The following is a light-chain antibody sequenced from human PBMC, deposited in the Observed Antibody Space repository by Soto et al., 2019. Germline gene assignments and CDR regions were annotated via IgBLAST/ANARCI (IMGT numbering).Light chain of an antibody. CDR1: SSGVGGYNY. J-gene: IGLJ3*02. CDR3: SSYTRSSTVL. V-gene: IGLV2-14*01. Sequence: SALSQPASVSGSPGQSITISCTGSSSGVGGYNYVSWYQQHPGKAPRLMIYEVINRPSGVSNRFSGSKSGNTASLTISGLHAEDEGDYYYSSYTRSSTVLFGGGTKLTVL. CDR2: EVI.